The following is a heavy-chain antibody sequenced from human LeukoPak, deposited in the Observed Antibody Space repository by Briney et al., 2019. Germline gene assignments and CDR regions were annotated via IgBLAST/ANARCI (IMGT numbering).Heavy chain of an antibody. D-gene: IGHD6-19*01. Sequence: GGSLRLSCTVSGFTVSSNSMSWVRQAPGKGLEWVSSISSSSSYIYYADSVKGRFTISRDNAKNSLYLQMNSLRAEDTAVYYCARQTQSSGLEYWGQGTLVTVSS. CDR3: ARQTQSSGLEY. CDR2: ISSSSSYI. CDR1: GFTVSSNS. V-gene: IGHV3-21*01. J-gene: IGHJ4*02.